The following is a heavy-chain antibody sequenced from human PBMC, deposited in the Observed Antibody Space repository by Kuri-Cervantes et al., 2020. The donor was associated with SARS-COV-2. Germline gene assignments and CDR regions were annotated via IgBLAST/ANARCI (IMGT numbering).Heavy chain of an antibody. Sequence: SETLSLTCAVSGGSISSGGYSWSWIRQPPGKGLEWIGYIYHSGSTYYNPSLKSRVTISVDSSKNQFSLKLSSVTAADTAVYYCASSGWGNYYYMDVWGKGTTVTVSS. CDR2: IYHSGST. CDR1: GGSISSGGYS. J-gene: IGHJ6*03. D-gene: IGHD6-19*01. CDR3: ASSGWGNYYYMDV. V-gene: IGHV4-30-2*01.